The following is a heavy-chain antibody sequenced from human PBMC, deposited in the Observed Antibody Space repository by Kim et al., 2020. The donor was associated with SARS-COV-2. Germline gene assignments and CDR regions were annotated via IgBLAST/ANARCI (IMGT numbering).Heavy chain of an antibody. D-gene: IGHD4-4*01. J-gene: IGHJ4*02. V-gene: IGHV3-7*01. CDR1: GFTFNNFW. Sequence: GGSLRLSCAASGFTFNNFWVTWVRQAPGKGLEWVANINKGGGETHSVDSVKSRFTISRDNSKISLYLQMNSLGGEDTALYYCEAYSNGIEYWGQGTLVTVSS. CDR3: EAYSNGIEY. CDR2: INKGGGET.